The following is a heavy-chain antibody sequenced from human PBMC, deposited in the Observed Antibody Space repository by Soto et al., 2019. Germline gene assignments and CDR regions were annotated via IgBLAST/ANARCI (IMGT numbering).Heavy chain of an antibody. J-gene: IGHJ4*02. Sequence: EVQLVESGGCLVKPGGSLRLSCAASGFTFSNAWMSWVRQAPGGGLEWVGRIKRNIDGGTTDYAAPVKGRFAISRDDSNSILYLEMNSLRSEDTAVYYCTTVDAVVLNWGQGLLVTVSS. CDR1: GFTFSNAW. CDR2: IKRNIDGGTT. V-gene: IGHV3-15*01. D-gene: IGHD6-19*01. CDR3: TTVDAVVLN.